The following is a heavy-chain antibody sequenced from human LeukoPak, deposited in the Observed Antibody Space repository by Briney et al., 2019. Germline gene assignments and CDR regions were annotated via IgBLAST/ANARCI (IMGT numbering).Heavy chain of an antibody. D-gene: IGHD7-27*01. J-gene: IGHJ5*02. CDR1: GFSFSSYW. Sequence: GGSLRLSCAASGFSFSSYWMHWVRQAPGKGPVWVSLISNDESTIIYADSVKGRFTISRDNAKNTLYLQMSSLRAEDTAVYYCARDVGTWGQGNLVTVSS. CDR2: ISNDESTI. V-gene: IGHV3-74*01. CDR3: ARDVGT.